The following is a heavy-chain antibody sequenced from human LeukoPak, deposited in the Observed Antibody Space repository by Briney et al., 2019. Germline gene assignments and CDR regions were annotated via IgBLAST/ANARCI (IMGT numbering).Heavy chain of an antibody. V-gene: IGHV3-21*01. Sequence: GGSLRLSCAASGFTFSSYSMNWVRQAPGKGLEWVSSINNNGDKTYYADSVKGRFTISRDTASNTMHLEMNNLRIEDTAVYYCMRDYMGWFDPWGQGSLVTVSS. CDR2: INNNGDKT. CDR3: MRDYMGWFDP. CDR1: GFTFSSYS. D-gene: IGHD3-10*01. J-gene: IGHJ5*02.